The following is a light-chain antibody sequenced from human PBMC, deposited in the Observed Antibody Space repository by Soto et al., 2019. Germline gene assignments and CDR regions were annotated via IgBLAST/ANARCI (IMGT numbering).Light chain of an antibody. Sequence: EIVMTQSPATLSLSPGERATLSCRASQTIGRNLAWYQQKPGQAPRLLIHGASTRATGIPPRFSGSGSGTEFTLTISSLQSEDFAVYFCQEYNIWPYTFGQGTKLAIK. CDR2: GAS. V-gene: IGKV3D-15*01. J-gene: IGKJ2*01. CDR3: QEYNIWPYT. CDR1: QTIGRN.